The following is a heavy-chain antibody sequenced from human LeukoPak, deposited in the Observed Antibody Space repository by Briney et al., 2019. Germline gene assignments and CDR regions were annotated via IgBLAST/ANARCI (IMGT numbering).Heavy chain of an antibody. CDR1: GFTFSSYA. CDR2: ISYDGSNK. J-gene: IGHJ4*02. Sequence: PGRSLRLSCAASGFTFSSYAMHWVRQAPGKGLEWVAVISYDGSNKYYADSVKGRFTISRDNSKNTLYLQMNSLRAEDTAVYYCAKVRVRYFDWATLDYWGQGTLVTVSS. CDR3: AKVRVRYFDWATLDY. V-gene: IGHV3-30-3*01. D-gene: IGHD3-9*01.